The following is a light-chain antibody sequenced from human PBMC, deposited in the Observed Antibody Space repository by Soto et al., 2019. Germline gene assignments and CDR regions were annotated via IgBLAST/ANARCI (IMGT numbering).Light chain of an antibody. J-gene: IGLJ1*01. CDR2: STS. CDR3: CSYAGSRTYV. V-gene: IGLV1-44*01. CDR1: SSNIGSNT. Sequence: QSVLTQPPSASGTPGQIVAISCSGSSSNIGSNTVTWYQQLPGTAPKLLIYSTSQRSSGVPGRFSGSKSGASASLSISGLQSEDEADYYCCSYAGSRTYVFGAGTKVTVL.